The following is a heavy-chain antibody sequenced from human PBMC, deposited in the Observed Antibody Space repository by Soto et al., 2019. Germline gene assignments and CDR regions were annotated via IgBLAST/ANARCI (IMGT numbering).Heavy chain of an antibody. Sequence: SETLSLTCTVSGGSISSYYWSWIRQPPGKGLEWIGYIYYSGSTNYNPSLKSRVTISVDTSKNQFSLKLSSVTAADTAVYYCARHEYSSSHGWSGYYYYMDVWGKGTTVTVSS. CDR1: GGSISSYY. CDR2: IYYSGST. D-gene: IGHD6-6*01. J-gene: IGHJ6*03. V-gene: IGHV4-59*08. CDR3: ARHEYSSSHGWSGYYYYMDV.